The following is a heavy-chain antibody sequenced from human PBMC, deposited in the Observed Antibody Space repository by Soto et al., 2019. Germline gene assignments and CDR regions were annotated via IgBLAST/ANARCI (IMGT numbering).Heavy chain of an antibody. CDR2: ISAYNGNT. CDR3: ARVPVRNYYDILTGYYGPLDY. J-gene: IGHJ4*02. Sequence: GASVKVSCKASGYTFTSYGISWVRQAPGQGLEWMGWISAYNGNTNYAQKLQGRVTMTTDTSTSTAYMELRSLRSDDTAVYYCARVPVRNYYDILTGYYGPLDYWGQGTLVTVSS. D-gene: IGHD3-9*01. V-gene: IGHV1-18*01. CDR1: GYTFTSYG.